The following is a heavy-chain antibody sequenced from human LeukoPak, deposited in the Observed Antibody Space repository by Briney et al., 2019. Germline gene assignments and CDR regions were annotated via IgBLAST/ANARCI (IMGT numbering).Heavy chain of an antibody. J-gene: IGHJ6*02. D-gene: IGHD3-10*01. CDR2: IIPILGIA. Sequence: ASVKVSCKASGGTFSSYAISWVRQAPGQGLEWMGRIIPILGIANYAQKFQGRVTITADKSTSTAYMELSSLRSEDTAVYYCARGKNYYGSGSYPQIHYYYGMDVWGQGTTVTVSS. CDR3: ARGKNYYGSGSYPQIHYYYGMDV. V-gene: IGHV1-69*04. CDR1: GGTFSSYA.